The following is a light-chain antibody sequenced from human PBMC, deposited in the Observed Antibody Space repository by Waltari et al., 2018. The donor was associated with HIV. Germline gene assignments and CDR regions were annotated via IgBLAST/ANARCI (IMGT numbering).Light chain of an antibody. V-gene: IGKV3-20*01. CDR2: GAS. Sequence: EIVLTQSPGTLSLSPGERATLSCRASQSISSSYLAWYQQKAGQAPRLLIYGASSRATGIPDRFSGSGSGTDFTLTISRLEPEDFAVYHCHHYGSSFGGGTKVVIK. CDR1: QSISSSY. CDR3: HHYGSS. J-gene: IGKJ4*01.